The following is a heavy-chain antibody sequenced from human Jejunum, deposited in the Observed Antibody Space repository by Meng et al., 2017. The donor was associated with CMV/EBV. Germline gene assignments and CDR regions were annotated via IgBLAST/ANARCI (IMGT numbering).Heavy chain of an antibody. D-gene: IGHD5-18*01. CDR2: VSYSGYT. J-gene: IGHJ4*02. CDR1: GGSLSGYY. CDR3: AREYSSSDY. V-gene: IGHV4-59*01. Sequence: LPCPVSGGSLSGYYWPWIRQPPGRGLEWIGYVSYSGYTSYNPSLKSRVTISGDTSKNQFFLQLTSVTAADTAVYYCAREYSSSDYWGQGKLVTVSS.